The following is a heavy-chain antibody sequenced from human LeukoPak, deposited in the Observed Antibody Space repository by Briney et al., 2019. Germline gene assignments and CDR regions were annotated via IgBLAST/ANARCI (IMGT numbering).Heavy chain of an antibody. CDR3: ARLVGRILTFTPRYFDY. V-gene: IGHV5-51*01. CDR1: GYSFTSYW. J-gene: IGHJ4*02. Sequence: GESLKISCKASGYSFTSYWIGWVRQMPGKGLEWMGIVWPDDSDTRYSSSFQGQVTISADKSTSTAYPQWSSLKASDTAMYYCARLVGRILTFTPRYFDYWGQGTLVTVSS. D-gene: IGHD2-2*01. CDR2: VWPDDSDT.